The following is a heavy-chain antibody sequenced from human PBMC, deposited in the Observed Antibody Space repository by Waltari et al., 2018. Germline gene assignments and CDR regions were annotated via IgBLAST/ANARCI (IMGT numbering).Heavy chain of an antibody. CDR1: GYTFTGYY. J-gene: IGHJ6*02. V-gene: IGHV1-2*06. D-gene: IGHD2-21*02. Sequence: QVQLVQSGAEVKKPGAPVKVSYKASGYTFTGYYMHWVRQAPGQGLEWMGRVNPSSGDTDYAQKFLGRVTMTRDTSISTAYMELIKLRSDDTAVYYCARGDPDVWGQGTTVTVSS. CDR3: ARGDPDV. CDR2: VNPSSGDT.